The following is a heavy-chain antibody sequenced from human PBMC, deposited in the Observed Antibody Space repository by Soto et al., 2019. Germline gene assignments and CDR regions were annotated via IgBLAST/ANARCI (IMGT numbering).Heavy chain of an antibody. Sequence: QVQLVQSGAEVKKPGSSVTVSCKASGGTFSSYTISWVRQAPGQGLEWMAGISPIFGTPIYAQKFQDRVTITADDSTMTAYLEMNRLTSEDTAVNYCARVVVGSRLSLDYWGQGTLVTISS. CDR3: ARVVVGSRLSLDY. CDR1: GGTFSSYT. CDR2: ISPIFGTP. V-gene: IGHV1-69*01. J-gene: IGHJ4*02. D-gene: IGHD1-26*01.